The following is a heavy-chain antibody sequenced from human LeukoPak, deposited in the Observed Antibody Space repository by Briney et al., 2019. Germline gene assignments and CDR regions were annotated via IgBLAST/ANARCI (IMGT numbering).Heavy chain of an antibody. CDR3: AKVTWLQFVVGPLCY. V-gene: IGHV3-23*01. Sequence: GGSLRLSCAASGFTFSSYAMSWVRKPPGKGLERVSAISGSGGSTYYADSVNDRFTISRDNSKNTLYLQMHSPRAEDTAVYYCAKVTWLQFVVGPLCYWGQGTLVTVSS. D-gene: IGHD5-24*01. CDR2: ISGSGGST. J-gene: IGHJ4*02. CDR1: GFTFSSYA.